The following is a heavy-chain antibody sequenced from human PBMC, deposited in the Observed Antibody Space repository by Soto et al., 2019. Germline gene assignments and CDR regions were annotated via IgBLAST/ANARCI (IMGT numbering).Heavy chain of an antibody. Sequence: EVQLVESGGGLVQPGRSLRLSCAASGFTFDDYAMHWVRQAPGEGLEWVSGISWNSGSIGYADSVKGRFTISRDNAKNSLYLQMNSLRAEDTALYYCAKDQTPVVVAATRFDYWGQGTLVTVSS. CDR1: GFTFDDYA. D-gene: IGHD2-15*01. J-gene: IGHJ4*02. CDR3: AKDQTPVVVAATRFDY. V-gene: IGHV3-9*01. CDR2: ISWNSGSI.